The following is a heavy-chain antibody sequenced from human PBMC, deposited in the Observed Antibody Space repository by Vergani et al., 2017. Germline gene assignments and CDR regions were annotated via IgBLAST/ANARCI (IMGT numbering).Heavy chain of an antibody. V-gene: IGHV4-39*01. CDR2: IFYTGTS. D-gene: IGHD3-16*01. CDR3: ARQFGGGGGYRLDH. Sequence: QLQLQESGPGLLKPSETLSLICSVSGTSISGRSDYWGWIRQPPGKGLEWIGSIFYTGTSYYNPSLESRDTNSEDTSKNQFSLKLKSVTAADTAVYYCARQFGGGGGYRLDHWGQGTLVTVSS. CDR1: GTSISGRSDY. J-gene: IGHJ4*02.